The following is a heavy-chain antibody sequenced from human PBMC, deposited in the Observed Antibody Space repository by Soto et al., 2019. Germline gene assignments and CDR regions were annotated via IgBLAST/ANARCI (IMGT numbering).Heavy chain of an antibody. V-gene: IGHV3-13*01. CDR3: ARAYCSSTSCQLDY. CDR1: GFTFSSYD. CDR2: IGTAGDT. D-gene: IGHD2-2*01. J-gene: IGHJ4*02. Sequence: PGGSLRLSCAASGFTFSSYDMHWVRQATGKGLEWVSAIGTAGDTYYPGSVKGRFTISRENAKNSLYLQMNSLRAGDTAVYYCARAYCSSTSCQLDYWGQGTLVTVSS.